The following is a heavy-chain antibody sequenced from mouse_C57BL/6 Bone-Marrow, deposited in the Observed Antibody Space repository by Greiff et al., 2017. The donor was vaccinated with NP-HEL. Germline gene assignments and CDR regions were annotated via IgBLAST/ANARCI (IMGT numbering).Heavy chain of an antibody. CDR3: TSRGNYLYYFDY. V-gene: IGHV1-15*01. Sequence: VQLQQPGAELVRPGASVTLSCKASGYTFTDYEMHWVKQTPVHGLEWIGAIDPETGGTAHNQKFKGKAILTADKSSSTAYMELRSLTSEDSAVYYCTSRGNYLYYFDYWGQGTTLTVSS. J-gene: IGHJ2*01. CDR2: IDPETGGT. D-gene: IGHD2-1*01. CDR1: GYTFTDYE.